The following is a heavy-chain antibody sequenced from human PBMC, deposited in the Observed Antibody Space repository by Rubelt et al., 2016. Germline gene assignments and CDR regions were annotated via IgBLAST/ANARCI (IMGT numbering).Heavy chain of an antibody. CDR1: GGSISSTTYY. V-gene: IGHV4-39*07. Sequence: QLQLQESGPGLVKPSETLSLTCTVSGGSISSTTYYWGWIRQPPGTGLEWIGEINHGGSTNYNPSLKSRVTISVDTSKTQFSLSVSSATAAETAVYYCARGRGSSGWYRDYWGQGTLVIVSS. J-gene: IGHJ4*02. CDR2: INHGGST. D-gene: IGHD6-19*01. CDR3: ARGRGSSGWYRDY.